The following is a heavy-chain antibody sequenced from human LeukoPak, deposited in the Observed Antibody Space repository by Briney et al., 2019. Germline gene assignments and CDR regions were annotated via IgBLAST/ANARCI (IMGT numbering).Heavy chain of an antibody. J-gene: IGHJ5*02. V-gene: IGHV4-34*01. Sequence: PSETLSLTCAVYGGSFSGYYWSWIRQPPGKGLEWIGEINHSGSTNYNPSLKSRVTISVDTSKNRFSLKLSSVTAADTAVYYCARVPLGYCSSTSCRPYNWFDPWGQGTLVTVSS. CDR1: GGSFSGYY. CDR3: ARVPLGYCSSTSCRPYNWFDP. CDR2: INHSGST. D-gene: IGHD2-2*01.